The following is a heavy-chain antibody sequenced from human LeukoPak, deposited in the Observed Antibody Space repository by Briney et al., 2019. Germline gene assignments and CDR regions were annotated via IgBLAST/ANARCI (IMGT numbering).Heavy chain of an antibody. J-gene: IGHJ3*02. CDR3: AKNYEFLSFDI. CDR2: IWFDGSNK. V-gene: IGHV3-33*06. CDR1: GFTFSDYG. Sequence: GRSLRLSCAASGFTFSDYGFLWLRQAPGKGLEWVAVIWFDGSNKYYAESVRGRFTISRDNSKNTLYLQMNSLRAEDTAVYYCAKNYEFLSFDIWGQGTMVTVSS. D-gene: IGHD3-3*01.